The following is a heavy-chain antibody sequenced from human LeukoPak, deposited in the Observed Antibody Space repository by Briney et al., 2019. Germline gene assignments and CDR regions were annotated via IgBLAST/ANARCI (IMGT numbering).Heavy chain of an antibody. CDR2: MNPNSGNT. CDR3: ARGTGPVFDY. J-gene: IGHJ4*02. D-gene: IGHD1-14*01. Sequence: ASVKVSCKASGYTFTSNDINWVRQATGQGLEWMGWMNPNSGNTGYAQKFQGRVAMTRNTSISTAYMELSSLRSDDTAAYYCARGTGPVFDYWGQGTLVTVSS. CDR1: GYTFTSND. V-gene: IGHV1-8*01.